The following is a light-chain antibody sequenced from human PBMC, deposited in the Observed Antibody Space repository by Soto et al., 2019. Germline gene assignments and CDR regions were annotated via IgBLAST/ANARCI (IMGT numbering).Light chain of an antibody. CDR1: QSVSNW. V-gene: IGKV1-5*01. CDR3: QQYDTYYT. CDR2: DVS. Sequence: DIQMTQSPSTLSASVGDRVTITCRASQSVSNWLAWYQQKPGKAPTLLIYDVSRLETVVPSRFSGSGSGTEFTLTINSLQPEDFATYFCQQYDTYYTFGQGTKVAIK. J-gene: IGKJ2*01.